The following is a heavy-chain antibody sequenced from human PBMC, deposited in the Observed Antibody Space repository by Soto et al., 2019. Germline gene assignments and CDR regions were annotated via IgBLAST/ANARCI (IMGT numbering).Heavy chain of an antibody. D-gene: IGHD1-1*01. J-gene: IGHJ3*01. CDR1: GLTISGKKY. CDR3: ATWHELEHAYDV. Sequence: DVQLVESGGGLIQPGESLRLSCAAFGLTISGKKYVAWVRQAPGKGLEWVSALYDVDGSFYADSVKGRFTTSSDSSKTTVYLQMNDLRPDDTAVYYCATWHELEHAYDVWGQGTPVTVSS. CDR2: LYDVDGS. V-gene: IGHV3-53*01.